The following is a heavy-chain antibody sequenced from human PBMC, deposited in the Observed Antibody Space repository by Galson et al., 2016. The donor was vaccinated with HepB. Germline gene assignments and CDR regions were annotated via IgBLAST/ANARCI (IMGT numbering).Heavy chain of an antibody. Sequence: SLRLSRAASGFTFGHFGMHWVRQAPGKGLEWVAVISYDGNKKYYGDSVQGRFTISRDNSKNTLFLQMNSLRADDTAVYYCARASDVAVAATRSLFAHWGRGALVTVSS. D-gene: IGHD6-19*01. J-gene: IGHJ4*02. CDR3: ARASDVAVAATRSLFAH. V-gene: IGHV3-30*03. CDR2: ISYDGNKK. CDR1: GFTFGHFG.